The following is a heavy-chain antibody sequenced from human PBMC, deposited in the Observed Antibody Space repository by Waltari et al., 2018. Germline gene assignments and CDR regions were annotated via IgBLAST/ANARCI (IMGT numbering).Heavy chain of an antibody. J-gene: IGHJ4*02. V-gene: IGHV3-33*01. CDR1: GFIFSSYG. D-gene: IGHD3-10*01. CDR2: IWFDGSNK. CDR3: ARWGPHGSGSPGFDC. Sequence: QEQLVESGGGVVQPGRSLRLSCAASGFIFSSYGMHWVRQAPGKGLEWVAVIWFDGSNKYYTDSVKGRFTISRDNSRNTLYLQMNSLRVEDTALYYCARWGPHGSGSPGFDCWGQGTLVTVSS.